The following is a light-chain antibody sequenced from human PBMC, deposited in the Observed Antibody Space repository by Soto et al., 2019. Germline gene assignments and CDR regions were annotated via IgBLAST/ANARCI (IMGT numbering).Light chain of an antibody. CDR1: SSDVGSYNY. CDR2: EVR. Sequence: QSVLTQPASVSGSPGQSVTISCTGTSSDVGSYNYVAWYQQFPGKTPKLIIYEVRNRPSGVSSRFSGSKSGNTASLTISGLQAEDEADYYCISYTGSDTSYVFGTGTKVTAL. J-gene: IGLJ1*01. V-gene: IGLV2-14*01. CDR3: ISYTGSDTSYV.